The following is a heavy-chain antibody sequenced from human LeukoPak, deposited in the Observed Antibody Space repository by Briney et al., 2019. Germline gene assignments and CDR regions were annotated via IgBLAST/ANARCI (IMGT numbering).Heavy chain of an antibody. J-gene: IGHJ4*02. Sequence: SETLSLTCTVSGGSISSYYWSWIRQPPGKGLEWIGYIYYSGSTNYNPSLKSRVTISVDTSKNQFSLKLSSVTAADTAVYYCAEGNDYGDYPGYWGQGTLVTVSS. V-gene: IGHV4-59*12. CDR1: GGSISSYY. CDR2: IYYSGST. D-gene: IGHD4-17*01. CDR3: AEGNDYGDYPGY.